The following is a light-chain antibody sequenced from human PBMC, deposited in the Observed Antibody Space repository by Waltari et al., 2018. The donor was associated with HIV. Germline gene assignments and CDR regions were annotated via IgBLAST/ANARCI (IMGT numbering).Light chain of an antibody. CDR1: SLTTYS. CDR3: DSRDTNNKHHV. Sequence: SSELTQDPAVSVALGQTVRITCQGDSLTTYSANWYQQKPGQAPLLILYGKNHYRRSGIPARFSGSASGTTASLTITGAQAEDEADYYCDSRDTNNKHHVFGTGT. CDR2: GKN. J-gene: IGLJ1*01. V-gene: IGLV3-19*01.